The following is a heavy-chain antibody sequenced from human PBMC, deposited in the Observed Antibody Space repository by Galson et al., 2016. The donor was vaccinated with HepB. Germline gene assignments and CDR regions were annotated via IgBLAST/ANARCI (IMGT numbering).Heavy chain of an antibody. J-gene: IGHJ5*02. Sequence: SETLSLTCAVSGDSINSTHWWSWVRQAPGKGLEWIGEIYHSGFTNFNPSLKSRVTLSVDRSTNTLSLRLTSVTAADTAVDYCARGYGTYRWFDPWGRGILVTVSS. CDR2: IYHSGFT. D-gene: IGHD4-17*01. CDR1: GDSINSTHW. V-gene: IGHV4-4*02. CDR3: ARGYGTYRWFDP.